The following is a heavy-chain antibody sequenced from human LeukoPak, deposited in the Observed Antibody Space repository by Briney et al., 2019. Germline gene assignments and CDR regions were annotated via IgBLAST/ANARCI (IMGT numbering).Heavy chain of an antibody. D-gene: IGHD6-13*01. V-gene: IGHV4-38-2*02. CDR3: ARVSSSSWYWFDP. J-gene: IGHJ5*02. CDR2: IYHSGST. Sequence: SETLSLTCTVSGYSISSGYYWGWIRQPPGKGLEWIGSIYHSGSTYYNPSLKSRVTISVDTSKNQFSLKLSSVTAADTAVYYCARVSSSSWYWFDPWGQGTLVTVSS. CDR1: GYSISSGYY.